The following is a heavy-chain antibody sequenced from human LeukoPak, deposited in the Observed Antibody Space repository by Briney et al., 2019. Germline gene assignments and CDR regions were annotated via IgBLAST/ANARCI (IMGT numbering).Heavy chain of an antibody. Sequence: GGSLRLSCAASGFTFSYYGIHWVRQAPGKGLEWVAVMWSDGRSKYFADSVKGRFTISRGNSRNTLYLQMNSLRGEDTAVYFCARDADTSSHYSNFDYWGQGTLVTVSS. CDR3: ARDADTSSHYSNFDY. CDR1: GFTFSYYG. V-gene: IGHV3-33*01. J-gene: IGHJ4*02. D-gene: IGHD3-22*01. CDR2: MWSDGRSK.